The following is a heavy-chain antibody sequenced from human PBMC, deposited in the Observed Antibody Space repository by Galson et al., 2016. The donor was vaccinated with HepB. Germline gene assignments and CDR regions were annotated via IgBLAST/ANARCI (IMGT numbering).Heavy chain of an antibody. D-gene: IGHD3-3*02. CDR3: ARHFAGWFDP. J-gene: IGHJ5*02. V-gene: IGHV4-59*02. Sequence: SETLSLTCTVSGASVSDYFWSWIRQPPGEGLEWIGYTSYLRRANYNPSLKSRIPISVDTSKNQIPLRLNSVTATDTAVYYCARHFAGWFDPWGQGTLVTVSS. CDR2: TSYLRRA. CDR1: GASVSDYF.